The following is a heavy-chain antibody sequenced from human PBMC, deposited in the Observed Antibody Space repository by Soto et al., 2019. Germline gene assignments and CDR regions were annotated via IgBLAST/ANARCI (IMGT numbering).Heavy chain of an antibody. J-gene: IGHJ4*02. CDR2: IYYRGKA. V-gene: IGHV4-39*01. CDR3: ARLKALPTISYYFDF. Sequence: QRQLQESGPGLVKPSETLSLTCSVSDDSINSDKYYWGWIRQPPGKGLEWIGSIYYRGKAYYNPSLQTRVTITLDTPKTESTPKMNSMTAADAAVYFCARLKALPTISYYFDFWGPGALVTVSS. D-gene: IGHD2-21*02. CDR1: DDSINSDKYY.